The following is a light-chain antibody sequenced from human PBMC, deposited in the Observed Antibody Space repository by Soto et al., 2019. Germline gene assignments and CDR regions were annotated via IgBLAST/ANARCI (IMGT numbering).Light chain of an antibody. CDR3: QQLNSYPIT. CDR2: AAS. CDR1: QGISSY. Sequence: DIQLTQSPSSVSASVGDRVTITCRASQGISSYLAWYQQKPGKAPKLLIYAASTLQSGVPSRLSGSGSGTDFTLTISSLQPEDFATYYCQQLNSYPITFGQGTRLEIK. J-gene: IGKJ5*01. V-gene: IGKV1-9*01.